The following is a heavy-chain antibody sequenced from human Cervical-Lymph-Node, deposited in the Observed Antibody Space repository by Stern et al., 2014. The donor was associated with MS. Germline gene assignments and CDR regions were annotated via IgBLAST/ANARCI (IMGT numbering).Heavy chain of an antibody. CDR3: VSSMAI. Sequence: EVQLVESGGRLEQPGGSLTLSCADSGFNFTNSVMTWVRQAPGKGLQWVSSLSGDGDRIPYTDSVKVRFIISRDNSKNTLSLQMNSLRVDDTALYYCVSSMAIWGQGTLVTVSS. V-gene: IGHV3-23*04. CDR1: GFNFTNSV. J-gene: IGHJ4*02. D-gene: IGHD5-24*01. CDR2: LSGDGDRI.